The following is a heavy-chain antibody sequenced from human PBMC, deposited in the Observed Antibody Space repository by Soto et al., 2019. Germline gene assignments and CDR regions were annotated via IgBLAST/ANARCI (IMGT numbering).Heavy chain of an antibody. J-gene: IGHJ6*02. CDR2: INSDGSST. D-gene: IGHD3-10*01. CDR3: ARSIARFGPDYGMDV. Sequence: GGSLRLSCAASGFTFSSYWMHWVRQAPGKGLVWVSRINSDGSSTSYADSVKGRFTISRDNAKNTLYLQMNSLRAEDTAVYYCARSIARFGPDYGMDVWGQGTTVTVSS. CDR1: GFTFSSYW. V-gene: IGHV3-74*01.